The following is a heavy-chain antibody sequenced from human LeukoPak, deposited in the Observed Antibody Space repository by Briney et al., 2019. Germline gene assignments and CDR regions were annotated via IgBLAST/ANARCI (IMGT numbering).Heavy chain of an antibody. Sequence: PGGSLRLSCAASGFTFDDYAMPWVRQAPGEGLEWVSGISWNGGSIGYADSVKGRFTISRDNAKNSLYLQMNSLRPEDTALYYCAKVSDSSGYYYAAFDYWGQGTLVTVSS. CDR1: GFTFDDYA. J-gene: IGHJ4*02. V-gene: IGHV3-9*01. CDR2: ISWNGGSI. D-gene: IGHD3-22*01. CDR3: AKVSDSSGYYYAAFDY.